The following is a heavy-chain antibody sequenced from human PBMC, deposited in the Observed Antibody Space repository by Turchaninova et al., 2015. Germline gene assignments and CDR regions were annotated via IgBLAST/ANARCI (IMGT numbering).Heavy chain of an antibody. D-gene: IGHD3-10*01. Sequence: QVTLKESGPALVKPTQTLTLTCSFSGFSLSTTEMRVSWIRQPPGKALEWLARIYWDGDKYYRTSLRTRLTISKDTSKNQVVLTMTSVDPVDTATYYCARMTMTGTGFDYWGQGSLVTVSS. J-gene: IGHJ4*02. CDR1: GFSLSTTEMR. CDR3: ARMTMTGTGFDY. V-gene: IGHV2-70*04. CDR2: IYWDGDK.